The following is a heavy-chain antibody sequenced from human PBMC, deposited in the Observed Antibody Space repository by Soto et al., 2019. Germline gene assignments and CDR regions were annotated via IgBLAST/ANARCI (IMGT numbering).Heavy chain of an antibody. CDR2: FDPEDGET. Sequence: QVQLVQSGAEVKKPGASVKVSCKVSGYTLTELSMHWVRQAPGKGLARMGGFDPEDGETIYAQKFQGRVTMTDETSTDTAYMELSSLRSEDTAVYYCATDWLSVLQNWGQGTLVTVSS. CDR1: GYTLTELS. V-gene: IGHV1-24*01. D-gene: IGHD6-19*01. J-gene: IGHJ4*02. CDR3: ATDWLSVLQN.